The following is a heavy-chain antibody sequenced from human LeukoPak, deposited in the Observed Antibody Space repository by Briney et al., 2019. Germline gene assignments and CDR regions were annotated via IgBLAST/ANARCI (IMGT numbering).Heavy chain of an antibody. D-gene: IGHD3-22*01. V-gene: IGHV3-15*01. CDR2: IKSKADGGTT. CDR3: TIENYYDSSGPIKH. J-gene: IGHJ1*01. Sequence: GGSLRLSCAASGFTFRNTWMTWVRQAPGKGPEWVGHIKSKADGGTTDYAASVNGRFTISRDDSENTLSLQMNSLKTEDTAVYFRTIENYYDSSGPIKHWGQGTLVTVSS. CDR1: GFTFRNTW.